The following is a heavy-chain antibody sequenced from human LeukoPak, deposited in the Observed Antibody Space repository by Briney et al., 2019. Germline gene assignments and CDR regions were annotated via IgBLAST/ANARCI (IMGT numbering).Heavy chain of an antibody. CDR1: GYSFTSYW. CDR3: ARGGIYCSSTSCPNWFDP. CDR2: IYPGYSDT. J-gene: IGHJ5*02. V-gene: IGHV5-51*01. D-gene: IGHD2-2*01. Sequence: GESLKISCKGSGYSFTSYWIGWVRQMPGQGLEWLGIIYPGYSDTRYSPSFQGQVTISADKSISTAYLQWSSLKASDTAMYYCARGGIYCSSTSCPNWFDPWGQGTLVTVSS.